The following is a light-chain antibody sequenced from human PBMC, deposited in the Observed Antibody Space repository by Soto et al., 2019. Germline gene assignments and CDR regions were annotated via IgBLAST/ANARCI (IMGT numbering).Light chain of an antibody. Sequence: EVLMTQSPATLSVSPGERATLSCRASQSVSGKLAWYQQKPGQAPRLLIYDASTRATGIPARFSGSGSGTEFTLTISSLQSEDFAVYYCQQYNNWWTFGQGTKVDIK. CDR1: QSVSGK. CDR3: QQYNNWWT. J-gene: IGKJ1*01. V-gene: IGKV3-15*01. CDR2: DAS.